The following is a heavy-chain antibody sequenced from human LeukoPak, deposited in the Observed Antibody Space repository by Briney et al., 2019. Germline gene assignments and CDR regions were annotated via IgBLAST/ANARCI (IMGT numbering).Heavy chain of an antibody. CDR3: AREMLITFGGVIVKSYYYYYYMDV. Sequence: PSQTLSLTCTVSGGSISSGSYYWSWIRQPAGKGLEWIGRIYTSGSTNYNPSLKSRVTISVDTSKNQFSLKLSSVTAADTAVYYCAREMLITFGGVIVKSYYYYYYMDVWGKGTTVTISS. CDR1: GGSISSGSYY. V-gene: IGHV4-61*02. J-gene: IGHJ6*03. D-gene: IGHD3-16*02. CDR2: IYTSGST.